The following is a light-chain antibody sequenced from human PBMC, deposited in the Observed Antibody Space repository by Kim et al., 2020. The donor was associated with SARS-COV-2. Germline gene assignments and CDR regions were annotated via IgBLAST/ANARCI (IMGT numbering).Light chain of an antibody. Sequence: QSVLTPPPSVSGAPGQRVTISCTGSSSNIGAGYDVHWYQQLPGTAPKRLIYGNSNRPSGVPDRFSGSKSGTSASLAITGLQAEDEADYYCQSYDSSLGGSWVFDGGTQLTVL. CDR2: GNS. V-gene: IGLV1-40*01. CDR3: QSYDSSLGGSWV. J-gene: IGLJ3*02. CDR1: SSNIGAGYD.